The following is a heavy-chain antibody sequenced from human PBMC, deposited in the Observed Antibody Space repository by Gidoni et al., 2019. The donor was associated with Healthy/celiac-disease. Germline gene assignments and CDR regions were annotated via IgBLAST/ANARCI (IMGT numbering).Heavy chain of an antibody. CDR1: GYSISSGYY. Sequence: QVQLQESGPGLVKPSETLSLTCAVSGYSISSGYYWGWIRQPPGKGLEWIGSIYHSGSTYYNPSLKSRVTISVDTSKNQFSLKLSSVTAADTAVYYCARESRGPHYFDYWGQGTLVTVSS. J-gene: IGHJ4*02. CDR3: ARESRGPHYFDY. D-gene: IGHD3-10*01. V-gene: IGHV4-38-2*02. CDR2: IYHSGST.